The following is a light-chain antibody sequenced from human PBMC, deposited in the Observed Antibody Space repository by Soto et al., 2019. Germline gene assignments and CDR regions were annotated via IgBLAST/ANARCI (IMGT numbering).Light chain of an antibody. V-gene: IGKV3-15*01. CDR1: QSVSSN. CDR3: QQYNNWPRT. CDR2: GAS. Sequence: EIVISLSPATLSVSKGERATLSCRASQSVSSNLAWYQQKPGQAPRLLIYGASTRATGIPARFSGSGSGTEFTLTISSLQSEDFAVYYCQQYNNWPRTFGQGTKVDIK. J-gene: IGKJ1*01.